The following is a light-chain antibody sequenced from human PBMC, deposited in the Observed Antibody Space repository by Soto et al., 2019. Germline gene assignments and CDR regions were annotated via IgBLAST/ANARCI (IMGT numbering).Light chain of an antibody. CDR2: DAS. CDR1: QSLIKS. J-gene: IGKJ5*01. CDR3: QLRTT. Sequence: PGEKATLSCRASQSLIKSLAWYXQXXGXXPRLLIYDASDRAAGIPARFSGSESRTDFTLTISSLEPDDFAVYYCQLRTTFGQGTRLEIK. V-gene: IGKV3-11*01.